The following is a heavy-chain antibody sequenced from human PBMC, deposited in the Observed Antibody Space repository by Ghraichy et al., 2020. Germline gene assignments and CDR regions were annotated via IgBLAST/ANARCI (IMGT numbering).Heavy chain of an antibody. CDR2: IYWNDDK. J-gene: IGHJ5*02. CDR1: GFSLSTSGVG. V-gene: IGHV2-5*01. CDR3: AHSRRRAGYDDFWSGYLNWFDP. Sequence: SGPTLVKPTQTLTLTCTFSGFSLSTSGVGVGWIRQPPGKALEWLALIYWNDDKRYSPSLKSRLTITKDTSKNQVVLTMTNMDPVDTATYYCAHSRRRAGYDDFWSGYLNWFDPWGQGTLVTVSS. D-gene: IGHD3-3*01.